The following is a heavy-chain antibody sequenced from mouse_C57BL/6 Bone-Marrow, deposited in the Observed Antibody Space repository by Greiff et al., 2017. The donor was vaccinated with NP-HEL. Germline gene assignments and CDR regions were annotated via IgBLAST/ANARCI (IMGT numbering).Heavy chain of an antibody. J-gene: IGHJ4*01. CDR1: GYTFTGYW. CDR3: ARRGTTVPHYYAMDY. CDR2: ILPGSGST. Sequence: QVQLKQSGAELMKPGASVKLSCKATGYTFTGYWIEWVKQRPGHGLEWIGEILPGSGSTNYNEKFKGKATFTADTSSNTAYMQLSSLTTEDSAIYYCARRGTTVPHYYAMDYWGQGTAVTVSS. V-gene: IGHV1-9*01. D-gene: IGHD1-1*01.